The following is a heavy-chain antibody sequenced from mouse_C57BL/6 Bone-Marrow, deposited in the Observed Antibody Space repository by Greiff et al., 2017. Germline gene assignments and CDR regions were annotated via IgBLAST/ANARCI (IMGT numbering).Heavy chain of an antibody. CDR3: TFYSNWGY. CDR1: GFNIKDDY. J-gene: IGHJ2*01. D-gene: IGHD2-5*01. Sequence: EVQLQQSGAELVRPGASVKLSCTASGFNIKDDYMHWVKQRPEKGLEWIGWIDPENGDTEYASKLPGKATITADTSSNKAYLQLSSLTSEDTAVYYCTFYSNWGYWGQGTTLTVSS. CDR2: IDPENGDT. V-gene: IGHV14-4*01.